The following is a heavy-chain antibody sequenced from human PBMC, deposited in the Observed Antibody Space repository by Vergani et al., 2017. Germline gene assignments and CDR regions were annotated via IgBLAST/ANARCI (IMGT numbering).Heavy chain of an antibody. CDR1: GGSISSSSYY. J-gene: IGHJ4*02. CDR3: ASHSSSWDHFDY. D-gene: IGHD6-13*01. V-gene: IGHV4-39*01. CDR2: IYYSGST. Sequence: QLQLQESGPGLVKPSETLSLTCTVSGGSISSSSYYWGWIRQPPGKGLEWIGSIYYSGSTCYNPSLKSRVTISVDTSKNQFSLKLSSVTAADTAVYYCASHSSSWDHFDYWGQGTLVTVSS.